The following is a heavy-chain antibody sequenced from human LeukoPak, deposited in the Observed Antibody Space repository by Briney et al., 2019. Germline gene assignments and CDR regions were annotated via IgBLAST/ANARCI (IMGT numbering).Heavy chain of an antibody. CDR2: LWSDGSKK. Sequence: GGSLRLSCAASGFTFSSYGMPWVRQAPGKGLEWVAVLWSDGSKKDYADSVKGRFTVSRDNARNTHYLQMNNLGAEDTAAYYCARDASLTQFDYWGQGALVTVSS. D-gene: IGHD3-9*01. V-gene: IGHV3-33*01. J-gene: IGHJ4*02. CDR1: GFTFSSYG. CDR3: ARDASLTQFDY.